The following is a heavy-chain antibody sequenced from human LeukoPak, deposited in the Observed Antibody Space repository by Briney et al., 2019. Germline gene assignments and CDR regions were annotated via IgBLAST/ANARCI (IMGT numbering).Heavy chain of an antibody. V-gene: IGHV3-48*03. D-gene: IGHD6-19*01. CDR3: ARVNRGSGFDY. CDR2: ISSSGSTI. Sequence: PGGSLRLSCAAAGFTFSSYEMNWVRQAPGKGLEWVSYISSSGSTIYYADSVKGRLTISRDNAKNSLYLQMNSLRAEDTAVYYCARVNRGSGFDYGGQGTLVTVSS. CDR1: GFTFSSYE. J-gene: IGHJ4*02.